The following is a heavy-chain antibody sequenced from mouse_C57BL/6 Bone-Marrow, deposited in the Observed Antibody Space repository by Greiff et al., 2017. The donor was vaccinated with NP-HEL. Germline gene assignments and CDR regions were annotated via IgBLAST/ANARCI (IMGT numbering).Heavy chain of an antibody. CDR2: INPNNGGT. V-gene: IGHV1-26*01. CDR1: GYTFTDYY. Sequence: EVQLQQSGPELVKPGASVKISCKASGYTFTDYYMNWVKQSHGKSLEWIGDINPNNGGTSYNQKFKGKATLTVDKSSSTAYMELRSLTSEDSAVYYCARRFYYGNYVGAMDYWGQGTSVTVSS. J-gene: IGHJ4*01. D-gene: IGHD2-1*01. CDR3: ARRFYYGNYVGAMDY.